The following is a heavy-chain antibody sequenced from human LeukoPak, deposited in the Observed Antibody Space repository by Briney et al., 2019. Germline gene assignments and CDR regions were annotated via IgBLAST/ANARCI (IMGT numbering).Heavy chain of an antibody. CDR1: GGTFSSYA. CDR2: IIPIFGIA. V-gene: IGHV1-69*04. D-gene: IGHD3-22*01. CDR3: ARDPDYYDSRPFDY. J-gene: IGHJ4*02. Sequence: GSSVKVSCKASGGTFSSYAISWVRQAPGQGLEWMGRIIPIFGIANYAQKFQGRVTITADKSTSTAYMEQSSLRSEDTAVYYCARDPDYYDSRPFDYWGQGTLVTVSS.